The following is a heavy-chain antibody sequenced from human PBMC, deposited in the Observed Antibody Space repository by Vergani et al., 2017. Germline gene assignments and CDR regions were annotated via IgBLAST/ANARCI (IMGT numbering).Heavy chain of an antibody. V-gene: IGHV3-74*01. CDR2: INSDGDST. Sequence: VQLVESGGGLVQPGGSLRLFCTASGFTFSNYWMQWVRQAPGKGLMWVSRINSDGDSTSYADSGKGRFTISRDNAKNTLYLQMDSLRAEDTAVYYCARDGWELLDYFYYMDVWGKGTTVTVSS. D-gene: IGHD1-26*01. J-gene: IGHJ6*03. CDR3: ARDGWELLDYFYYMDV. CDR1: GFTFSNYW.